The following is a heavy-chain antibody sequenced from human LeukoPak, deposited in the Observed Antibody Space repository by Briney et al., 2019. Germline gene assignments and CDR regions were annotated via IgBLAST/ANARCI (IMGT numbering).Heavy chain of an antibody. D-gene: IGHD6-19*01. V-gene: IGHV3-48*01. CDR1: GFTFSSYS. CDR2: ISSSSSTI. J-gene: IGHJ4*02. Sequence: GGSLRLSCAASGFTFSSYSMNWVRQAPGKGLEWVSYISSSSSTIYYADSVKGRFTISRGNAKNSLYLQMNSLRAEDTAVYFCAGGDGNGWYFNYWGQGTLVTVSS. CDR3: AGGDGNGWYFNY.